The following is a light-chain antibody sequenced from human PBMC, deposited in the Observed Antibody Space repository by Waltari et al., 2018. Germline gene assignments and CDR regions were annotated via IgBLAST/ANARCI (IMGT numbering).Light chain of an antibody. CDR3: QQHDNLPSFT. J-gene: IGKJ4*01. CDR1: EDIRTY. V-gene: IGKV1-33*01. Sequence: DIQMTQSPPSLSASVGDRVTITCQASEDIRTYLNWYQQKPGKAPKLLIYDASNLETGVPSRFSGSGSGTDFTLTISSLQPEDLATYYCQQHDNLPSFTFGGGTKVEI. CDR2: DAS.